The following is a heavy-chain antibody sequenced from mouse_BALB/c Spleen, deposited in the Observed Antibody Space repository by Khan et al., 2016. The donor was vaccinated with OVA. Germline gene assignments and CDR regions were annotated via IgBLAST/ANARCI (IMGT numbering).Heavy chain of an antibody. CDR3: VREEAYLRSDGWIAY. Sequence: QVQLKQSGAELARPGASVKMSCKASGYTFTSYTIHWVRQRPGQAPEWIGHINPSNNYTNYNQNFKDKATLIVDKSSSTAYMQLSSLTSEDSAVYCCVREEAYLRSDGWIAYWGQGTLVTVSA. V-gene: IGHV1-4*01. CDR2: INPSNNYT. D-gene: IGHD2-14*01. J-gene: IGHJ3*01. CDR1: GYTFTSYT.